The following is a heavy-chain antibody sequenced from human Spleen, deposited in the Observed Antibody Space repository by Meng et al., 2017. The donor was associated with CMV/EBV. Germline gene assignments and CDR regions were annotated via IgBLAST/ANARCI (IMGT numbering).Heavy chain of an antibody. CDR3: ARDLVYGGYAGLDY. CDR1: GYTFTSYD. Sequence: ASVKVSCKASGYTFTSYDINWVRQATGQGLEWMGWMNPNSGNTGYAQKFQGRVTITRNTSISTAYMELSSLRSEDTAVYYCARDLVYGGYAGLDYWGQGTLVTVSS. D-gene: IGHD5-12*01. V-gene: IGHV1-8*03. J-gene: IGHJ4*02. CDR2: MNPNSGNT.